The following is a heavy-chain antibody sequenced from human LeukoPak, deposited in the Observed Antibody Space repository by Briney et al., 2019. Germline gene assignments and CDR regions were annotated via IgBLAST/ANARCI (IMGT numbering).Heavy chain of an antibody. V-gene: IGHV5-51*01. J-gene: IGHJ4*02. D-gene: IGHD2-2*01. CDR2: IYPGDSDI. CDR1: GYSFTSYW. CDR3: ARRGSSTPHFDF. Sequence: GGSLKISCKGSGYSFTSYWIGWVRQMPGKGLEWMGIIYPGDSDIRYSPFFQGQVTISADKSLSTAYLQWSSLKASHTAMYYCARRGSSTPHFDFWGQGPLATVSS.